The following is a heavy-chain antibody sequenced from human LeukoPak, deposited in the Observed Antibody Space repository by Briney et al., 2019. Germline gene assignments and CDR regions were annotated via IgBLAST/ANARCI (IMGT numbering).Heavy chain of an antibody. CDR1: GGSISSYY. D-gene: IGHD3-10*01. Sequence: SETLSLTCTVSGGSISSYYWSWIRQPPGKGLEWIGYIYYSGSTNYNPSLKSRVTISVDTSKNQFSLKLSSVTAADTAMYYCATFIHDLKLGSGFDYWGQGTLVTVSS. V-gene: IGHV4-59*08. J-gene: IGHJ4*02. CDR3: ATFIHDLKLGSGFDY. CDR2: IYYSGST.